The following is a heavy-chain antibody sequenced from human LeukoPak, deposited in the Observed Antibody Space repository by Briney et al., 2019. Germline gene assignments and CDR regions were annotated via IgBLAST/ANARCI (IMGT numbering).Heavy chain of an antibody. CDR1: GGSITGYY. J-gene: IGHJ4*02. CDR3: ARGYCSTANCVIGPDY. CDR2: MDPKGTT. V-gene: IGHV4-4*07. Sequence: PSETLSLTCTVSGGSITGYYWNWIRQPAGKGLEWIGRMDPKGTTSYNPSLKSRVTLSVDTSKNQFSLKLKTVTAGDTAMYHCARGYCSTANCVIGPDYWGQGTLVTVSS. D-gene: IGHD2-2*01.